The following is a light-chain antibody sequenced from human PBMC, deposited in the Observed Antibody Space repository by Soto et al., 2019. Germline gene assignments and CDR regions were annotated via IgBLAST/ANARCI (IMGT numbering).Light chain of an antibody. CDR1: SSDIGAYNY. CDR3: TSYGGRDNLM. V-gene: IGLV2-8*01. J-gene: IGLJ3*02. Sequence: QSALTQPPSASGSPGQSVTISCTGTSSDIGAYNYVSWFQQHPGEAPKLIISEVNKRPSGVPDRFSGSKSGNTASLTVSGLQAEDEAHYYCTSYGGRDNLMFGGGTKVTVL. CDR2: EVN.